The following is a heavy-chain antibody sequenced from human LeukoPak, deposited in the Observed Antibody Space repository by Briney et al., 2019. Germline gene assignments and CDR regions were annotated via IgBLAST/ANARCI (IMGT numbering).Heavy chain of an antibody. D-gene: IGHD3-3*01. V-gene: IGHV3-30*02. J-gene: IGHJ6*03. Sequence: GGSLRLSCTASGFTFSSYGMYWVRQAPGKGLEWVAFIRYDGSNKHYADSVKGRFTISRDNSKNTLYLQMNSLRAEDTAVYYCAKGGPTNDFWSGYSHYYYYYMDVWGKGTTVTVSS. CDR1: GFTFSSYG. CDR2: IRYDGSNK. CDR3: AKGGPTNDFWSGYSHYYYYYMDV.